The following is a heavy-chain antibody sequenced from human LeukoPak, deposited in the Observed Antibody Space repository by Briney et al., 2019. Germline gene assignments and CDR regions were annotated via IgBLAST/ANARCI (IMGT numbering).Heavy chain of an antibody. V-gene: IGHV3-7*01. CDR2: IQQDGSEK. Sequence: GGSLRLSCAASGFTFSSYWMSWVRQAPGKGLEWVANIQQDGSEKYYVDSVKGRFTISRDNAKNSLCLQMNSLRAEDTAVYYCARVFFGTTVGYMDVWGKGTTVTVSS. CDR1: GFTFSSYW. J-gene: IGHJ6*03. D-gene: IGHD4-23*01. CDR3: ARVFFGTTVGYMDV.